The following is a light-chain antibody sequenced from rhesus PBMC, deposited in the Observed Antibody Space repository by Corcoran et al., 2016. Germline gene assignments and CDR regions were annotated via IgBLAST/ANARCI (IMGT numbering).Light chain of an antibody. CDR3: QQYNSWPRT. V-gene: IGKV3-42*03. Sequence: EIVMTQSPATLSLSPGDRATLSCRASQSVSSSLAWYQQKPGQAPRLLIFGPSSRATGIPDRFSGSGSGTEFTLTISSLEPEDFASYYCQQYNSWPRTFGQGTKVEI. CDR1: QSVSSS. CDR2: GPS. J-gene: IGKJ1*01.